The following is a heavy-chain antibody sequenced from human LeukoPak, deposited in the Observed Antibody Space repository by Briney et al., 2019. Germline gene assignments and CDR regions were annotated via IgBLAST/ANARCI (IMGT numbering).Heavy chain of an antibody. CDR1: GGSISSGSYY. CDR2: IYTSGST. J-gene: IGHJ6*03. V-gene: IGHV4-61*02. CDR3: ARYRCSSTSCYMYYMDV. D-gene: IGHD2-2*02. Sequence: PSQTLSLTCTVSGGSISSGSYYWSWIRQPAGKGLEWIGRIYTSGSTNYNPSLKSRVTISVDTSKNQFSLKLSSVTAADTAVYYCARYRCSSTSCYMYYMDVWAKGTTVTVSS.